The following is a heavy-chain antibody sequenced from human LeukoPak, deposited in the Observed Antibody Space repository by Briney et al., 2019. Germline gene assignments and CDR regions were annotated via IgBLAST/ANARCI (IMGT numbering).Heavy chain of an antibody. J-gene: IGHJ4*02. V-gene: IGHV3-48*03. CDR3: ARVHLGATTVNFDY. CDR1: GFTFSSYE. CDR2: ISSSGSTI. Sequence: GGSLRLSCAASGFTFSSYEMNWVRQAPGKGLEWVSYISSSGSTIYYADSVKGRFTISRDNAKNSLYLQMNSLRAEDTAVYYCARVHLGATTVNFDYWGQGTLVTVSS. D-gene: IGHD1-26*01.